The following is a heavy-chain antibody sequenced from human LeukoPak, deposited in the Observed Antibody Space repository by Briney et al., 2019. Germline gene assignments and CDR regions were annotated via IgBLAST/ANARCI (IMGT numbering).Heavy chain of an antibody. J-gene: IGHJ4*02. CDR2: ISTRSTYI. Sequence: PGGSLRLSCAASGFTFSYYAMNWVRQAPGKGLEWVSSISTRSTYIYYADSLKGRFTISRDNAKNSLYLQMNSLRAEDTAVYYCARDGSGRVPEMSAPDYWGQGTLVTVSS. CDR3: ARDGSGRVPEMSAPDY. D-gene: IGHD3-10*01. V-gene: IGHV3-21*01. CDR1: GFTFSYYA.